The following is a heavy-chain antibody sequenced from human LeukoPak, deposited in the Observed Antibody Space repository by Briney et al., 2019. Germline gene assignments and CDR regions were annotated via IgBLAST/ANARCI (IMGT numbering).Heavy chain of an antibody. Sequence: PSETLSLTCAVYGGSFSGYYWSWIRQPPGKGLEWIGEINHSGSTNYNPSLKSRVTISVDTSKNQFSLKLSSVTAADTAVYYCARSQHYDFWSGYLTHYLDYWGQGTLVTVSS. V-gene: IGHV4-34*01. CDR3: ARSQHYDFWSGYLTHYLDY. CDR1: GGSFSGYY. J-gene: IGHJ4*02. CDR2: INHSGST. D-gene: IGHD3-3*01.